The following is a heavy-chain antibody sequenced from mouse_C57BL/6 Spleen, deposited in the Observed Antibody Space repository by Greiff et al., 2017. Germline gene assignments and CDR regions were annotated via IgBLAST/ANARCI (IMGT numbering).Heavy chain of an antibody. Sequence: EVKLVESGGGLVKPGGSLKLSCAASGFTFSSYAMSWVRQTPEKRLEWVATISDGGSYTYYPDNVKGRFTISRDNAKNNLYLQMSHLKSEDTAMYYCARDHDGYYVYWGQGTLATVSA. J-gene: IGHJ3*01. V-gene: IGHV5-4*01. D-gene: IGHD2-3*01. CDR3: ARDHDGYYVY. CDR1: GFTFSSYA. CDR2: ISDGGSYT.